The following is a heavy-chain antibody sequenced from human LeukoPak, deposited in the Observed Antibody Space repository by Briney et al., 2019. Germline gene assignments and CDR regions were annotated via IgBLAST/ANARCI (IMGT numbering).Heavy chain of an antibody. CDR1: GGSISSSSYY. V-gene: IGHV4-39*01. D-gene: IGHD2-2*01. J-gene: IGHJ4*02. CDR2: IYYSGST. CDR3: ARQLGYCSSTSCYADQVDY. Sequence: PSETLSLTCTVSGGSISSSSYYWGWIRQPPGKGLEWIGSIYYSGSTYYNPSLKSRVTISVDTSKSQFSLKLSSVTAADTAVYYCARQLGYCSSTSCYADQVDYWGQGTLVTVSS.